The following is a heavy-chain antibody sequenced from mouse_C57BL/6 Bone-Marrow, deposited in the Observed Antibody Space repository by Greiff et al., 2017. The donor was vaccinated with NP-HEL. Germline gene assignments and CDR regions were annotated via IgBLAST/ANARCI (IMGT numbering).Heavy chain of an antibody. Sequence: QVQLQQPGAELVMPGASVKLSCKASGYTFTSYWMHWVKQRPGQGLEWIGEIDPSDSYTNYNQKFKGKSTLTVDKSSSTAYMQLSSLTSEDSAVYYCAGNWLAYWGQGTLVTVSA. CDR2: IDPSDSYT. D-gene: IGHD2-1*01. J-gene: IGHJ3*01. CDR1: GYTFTSYW. CDR3: AGNWLAY. V-gene: IGHV1-69*01.